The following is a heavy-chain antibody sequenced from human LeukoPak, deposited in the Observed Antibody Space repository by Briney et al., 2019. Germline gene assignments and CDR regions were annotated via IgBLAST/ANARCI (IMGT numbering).Heavy chain of an antibody. CDR2: INGDGSST. CDR3: ARTSEGGYFDY. J-gene: IGHJ4*02. Sequence: GGSLRLSCGVSGFTFSNYWMHWVRQAPGKGLVWVSRINGDGSSTTYADSVKGRLTISRDNAKNTLYLQMSSLRAEDTAVYFCARTSEGGYFDYWGQGAVVTVSS. CDR1: GFTFSNYW. V-gene: IGHV3-74*01.